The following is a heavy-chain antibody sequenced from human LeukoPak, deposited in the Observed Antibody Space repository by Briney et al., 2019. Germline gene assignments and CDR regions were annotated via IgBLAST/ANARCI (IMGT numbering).Heavy chain of an antibody. V-gene: IGHV1-8*02. D-gene: IGHD4-17*01. CDR1: GYTFTSYY. CDR2: MNPNSGNT. CDR3: ARGDFGDYFLDY. Sequence: ASVKVSCKASGYTFTSYYMHWVRQATGQGLEWMGWMNPNSGNTDYAQRFQGRVTMTRNTSISTAYMELSNLRSEDTAVYYCARGDFGDYFLDYWGQGTLVTVSS. J-gene: IGHJ4*02.